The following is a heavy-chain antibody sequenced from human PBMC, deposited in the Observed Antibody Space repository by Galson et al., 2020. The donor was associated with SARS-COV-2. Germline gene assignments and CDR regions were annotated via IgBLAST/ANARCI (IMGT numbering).Heavy chain of an antibody. V-gene: IGHV4-34*01. CDR3: ARGHRGVVPSPVLGLGPFYSYYYMDV. CDR2: INTGGNT. J-gene: IGHJ6*03. D-gene: IGHD3-10*01. Sequence: SETLSLTCAVYGGSFSGYSWTWIRQPPGKGLEWIGEINTGGNTNYSPSLKSRVTISVDSSKNQFSLKVRSVTAADTALYYCARGHRGVVPSPVLGLGPFYSYYYMDVWAKGTTVTVSS. CDR1: GGSFSGYS.